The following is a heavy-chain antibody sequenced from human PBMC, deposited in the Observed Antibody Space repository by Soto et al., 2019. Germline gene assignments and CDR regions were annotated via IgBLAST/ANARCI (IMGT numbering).Heavy chain of an antibody. CDR2: INHSGST. D-gene: IGHD2-2*01. V-gene: IGHV4-34*01. CDR1: GGSFSGYY. CDR3: ARVTTLSVPAAMLDWFDP. J-gene: IGHJ5*02. Sequence: TLSLTCAVYGGSFSGYYWSWIRQPPGKGLEWIGEINHSGSTNYNPSLKSRVTISVDTSKNQFSLKLSSVTAADTAVYYCARVTTLSVPAAMLDWFDPWGQGTLVTVSS.